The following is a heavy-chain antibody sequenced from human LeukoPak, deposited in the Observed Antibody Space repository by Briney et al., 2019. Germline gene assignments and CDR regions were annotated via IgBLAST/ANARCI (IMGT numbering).Heavy chain of an antibody. V-gene: IGHV4-30-2*01. CDR2: IYHSGST. D-gene: IGHD3-3*01. J-gene: IGHJ4*02. Sequence: SETPSLTCAVSGGSISSGGYSWSWIRQPPGKGLEWIGYIYHSGSTNYNPSLKSRVTISVDTSKNQFSLKLSSVTAADTAVCYCTRGAGTIRPFDYWGQGTLVTVSS. CDR3: TRGAGTIRPFDY. CDR1: GGSISSGGYS.